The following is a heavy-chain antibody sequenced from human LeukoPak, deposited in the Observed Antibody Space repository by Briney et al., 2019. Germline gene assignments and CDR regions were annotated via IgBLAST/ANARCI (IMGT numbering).Heavy chain of an antibody. CDR1: GGTFSSYA. CDR3: ARGPAGYLLEGYYYYYMDV. J-gene: IGHJ6*03. Sequence: GASVKVSCKASGGTFSSYAISWVRQAPGQGLEWMGRIIPIFGTANYAQKFQGRVTITTDESTSTAYMELSSLRSEDTAVYHCARGPAGYLLEGYYYYYMDVWGKGTTLTVSS. CDR2: IIPIFGTA. V-gene: IGHV1-69*05. D-gene: IGHD3-3*02.